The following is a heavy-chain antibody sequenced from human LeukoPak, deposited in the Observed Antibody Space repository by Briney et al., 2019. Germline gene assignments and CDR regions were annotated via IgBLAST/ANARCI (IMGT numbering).Heavy chain of an antibody. V-gene: IGHV4-4*02. CDR2: IYHSGST. CDR3: ARVAAGIGFFQH. Sequence: EPSGTLSLTCAVSGGSISSSNWWSWVRQPPGKGLEWIGEIYHSGSTYYNPSLKSRVTISVDTSKNQLSLKLSSVTAADTAVYYCARVAAGIGFFQHWGQGTLVTVSS. D-gene: IGHD6-19*01. CDR1: GGSISSSNW. J-gene: IGHJ1*01.